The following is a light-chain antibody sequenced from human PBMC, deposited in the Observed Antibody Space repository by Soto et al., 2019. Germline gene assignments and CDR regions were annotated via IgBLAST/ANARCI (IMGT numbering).Light chain of an antibody. Sequence: EIVLTQSPGTLSLSPGERATLSCRASQSVSSSYLAWYQQKPGQAPRLLIYGASSRATGIPDRFSGRGSGTDFTLTISRLEPEDFAVYFCQHYRSSPWTFGLGTKVEVK. CDR3: QHYRSSPWT. V-gene: IGKV3-20*01. CDR1: QSVSSSY. CDR2: GAS. J-gene: IGKJ1*01.